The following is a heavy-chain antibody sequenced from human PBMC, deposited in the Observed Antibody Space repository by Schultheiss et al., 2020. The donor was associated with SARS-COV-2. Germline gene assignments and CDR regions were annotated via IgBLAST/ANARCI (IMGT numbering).Heavy chain of an antibody. CDR1: AFTFSSYG. Sequence: GGSLRLSCAASAFTFSSYGMHWVRQAPGKGLEWVAVISLGGSHKYYTDSVKGRFTISRDNSKNTLYLQMNSLRVEDTAVYYCARDRHYGGTYYYYGMDVWGQGTTVTVSS. V-gene: IGHV3-30*03. CDR2: ISLGGSHK. D-gene: IGHD4-23*01. J-gene: IGHJ6*02. CDR3: ARDRHYGGTYYYYGMDV.